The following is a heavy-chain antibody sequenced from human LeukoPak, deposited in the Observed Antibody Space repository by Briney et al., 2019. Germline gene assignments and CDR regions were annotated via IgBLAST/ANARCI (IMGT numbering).Heavy chain of an antibody. Sequence: PGGSLRLSCVAYGFTFGKYWMSWVRQAPGKGLEWVANIKLGGSEKNCVDSVKGRFTISRDNTKNSLYLQMNSLRVEDTAVFYCARDQYDTWSRRGNFDSWGQGTLVIVSS. V-gene: IGHV3-7*03. CDR2: IKLGGSEK. D-gene: IGHD3-3*01. J-gene: IGHJ4*02. CDR1: GFTFGKYW. CDR3: ARDQYDTWSRRGNFDS.